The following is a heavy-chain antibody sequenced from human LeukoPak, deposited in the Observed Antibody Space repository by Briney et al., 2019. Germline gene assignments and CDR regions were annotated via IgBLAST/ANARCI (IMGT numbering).Heavy chain of an antibody. V-gene: IGHV6-1*01. CDR3: ARVESRRFGEFYDAFDI. CDR1: GDSVSINSAA. D-gene: IGHD3-10*01. CDR2: TYYRSKWCN. J-gene: IGHJ3*02. Sequence: SQSLSLTRAISGDSVSINSAAWNWIRQSPARGLEWLGRTYYRSKWCNDDAVSVKSRITINPDTSKNQFSLQLISVTPEDTAVYYCARVESRRFGEFYDAFDIWGQGTMVTVSS.